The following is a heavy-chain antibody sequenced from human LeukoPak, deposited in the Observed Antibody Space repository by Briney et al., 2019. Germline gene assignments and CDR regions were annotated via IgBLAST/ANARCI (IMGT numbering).Heavy chain of an antibody. CDR1: GGSISSGSYY. V-gene: IGHV4-61*02. J-gene: IGHJ4*02. Sequence: SETLSLTCTVSGGSISSGSYYWSWIRQPAGKGLEWIGRIYTSGSTNYNPSLKSRVTISVDTSKNQFSLKLSSVTAADTAVYYCAREGRYPDHWGQGTLVTVSS. CDR3: AREGRYPDH. D-gene: IGHD1-26*01. CDR2: IYTSGST.